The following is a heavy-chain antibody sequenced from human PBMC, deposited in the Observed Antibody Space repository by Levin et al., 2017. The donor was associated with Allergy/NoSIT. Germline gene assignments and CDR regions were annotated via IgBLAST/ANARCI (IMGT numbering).Heavy chain of an antibody. D-gene: IGHD3-22*01. CDR2: IYTSGST. V-gene: IGHV4-4*07. J-gene: IGHJ4*02. CDR1: GGSISSYY. Sequence: TLSLTCTVSGGSISSYYWSWIRQPAGKGLEWIGRIYTSGSTNYNPSLKSRVTMSVDTSKNQFSLKLSSVTAADTAVYYCARGVVITTSATLSFRHFDYWGQGTLVTVSS. CDR3: ARGVVITTSATLSFRHFDY.